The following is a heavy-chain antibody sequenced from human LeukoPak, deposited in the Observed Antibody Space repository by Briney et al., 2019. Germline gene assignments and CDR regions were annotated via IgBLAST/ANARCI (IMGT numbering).Heavy chain of an antibody. CDR1: GFTFSSYA. Sequence: GGSLRLSCAASGFTFSSYAMSWIRQAPGKGLEWVSSISRSGESTFYADSVRGPFTISRDNSKNTVSLQMESLRAEDTALYYCAKDYAVGSIDYWGQGTLVTVSS. CDR2: ISRSGEST. J-gene: IGHJ4*02. V-gene: IGHV3-23*01. D-gene: IGHD3-16*01. CDR3: AKDYAVGSIDY.